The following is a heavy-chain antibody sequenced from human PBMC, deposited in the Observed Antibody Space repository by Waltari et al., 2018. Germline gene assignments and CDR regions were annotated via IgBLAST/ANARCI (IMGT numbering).Heavy chain of an antibody. CDR2: FDPEDGET. Sequence: QVQLVQSGAEVKKPGASVKVSCKVSGYTLTELSMHWVRQAPGKGLEWMGGFDPEDGETIYAQKFQGRVTMTEDTSTDTAYMELSSLRSEDTAVYYCATLGYSSGWYRYYFDYWGQGTLVTVSS. CDR1: GYTLTELS. D-gene: IGHD6-19*01. V-gene: IGHV1-24*01. CDR3: ATLGYSSGWYRYYFDY. J-gene: IGHJ4*02.